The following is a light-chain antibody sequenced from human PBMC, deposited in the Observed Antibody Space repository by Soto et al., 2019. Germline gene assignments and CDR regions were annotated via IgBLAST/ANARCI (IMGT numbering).Light chain of an antibody. J-gene: IGLJ2*01. V-gene: IGLV2-14*03. CDR3: TSYTTSSPYVV. Sequence: QSALTQPASVSGSPGQSITISCTGTSRDVGGYNYVSWYQHHPGKAPKLMIYDVTNRPSGVSNRFSGSKSGNTASLSISGLQAEDEADYYCTSYTTSSPYVVFGGGTQLTVL. CDR2: DVT. CDR1: SRDVGGYNY.